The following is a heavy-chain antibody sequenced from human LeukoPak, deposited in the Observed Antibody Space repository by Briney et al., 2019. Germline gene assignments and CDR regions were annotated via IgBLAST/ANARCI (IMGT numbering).Heavy chain of an antibody. Sequence: SVKASCKASGGTFSSYAISWVRQAPGQGLEWMGRIIPMPGTTDYAQKFQGRVTITTGKSTTTAYMELSSLRSEDTAMYYCARDSGGEAAGAAHTKYWGQGTPVTVSS. CDR3: ARDSGGEAAGAAHTKY. D-gene: IGHD6-13*01. CDR2: IIPMPGTT. J-gene: IGHJ4*02. CDR1: GGTFSSYA. V-gene: IGHV1-69*04.